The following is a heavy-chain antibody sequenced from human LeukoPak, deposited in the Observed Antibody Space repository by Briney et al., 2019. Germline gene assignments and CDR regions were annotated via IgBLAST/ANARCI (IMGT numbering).Heavy chain of an antibody. CDR1: GFTVSSNY. V-gene: IGHV3-66*01. J-gene: IGHJ4*02. CDR3: AKDITGSGSSFDY. Sequence: GGSLRLSCAASGFTVSSNYMSWVRQAPGKGLEWVSVIYSGGSTYYADSVKGRFTISRDNSKNTLYLQMNSLRAEDTAVYYCAKDITGSGSSFDYWGQGTLVTVSS. D-gene: IGHD3-10*01. CDR2: IYSGGST.